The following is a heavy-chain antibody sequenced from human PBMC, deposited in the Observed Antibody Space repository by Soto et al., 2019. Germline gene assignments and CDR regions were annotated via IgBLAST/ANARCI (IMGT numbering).Heavy chain of an antibody. CDR2: INPNSGGT. CDR3: ARAYYDFWSGYSPYYYYYMDV. J-gene: IGHJ6*03. CDR1: GYTFTSYA. V-gene: IGHV1-2*04. D-gene: IGHD3-3*01. Sequence: ASVKVSCKASGYTFTSYAMHWVRQAPGQGLEWMGWINPNSGGTNYAQKFQGWVTMTRDTSISTAYMELSRLRSDDTAVYYCARAYYDFWSGYSPYYYYYMDVWGKGTTVTVSS.